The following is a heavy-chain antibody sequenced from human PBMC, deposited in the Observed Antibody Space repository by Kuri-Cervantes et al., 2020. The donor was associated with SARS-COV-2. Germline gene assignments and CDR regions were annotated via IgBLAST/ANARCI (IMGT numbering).Heavy chain of an antibody. V-gene: IGHV1-69*05. J-gene: IGHJ6*02. D-gene: IGHD4-11*01. CDR3: ASRILKRPLPPKTTVTVPGMDV. CDR2: IIPIFGTA. CDR1: GGTFSSYA. Sequence: SVKVSCKASGGTFSSYAISWVRQAPGQGLEWMGGIIPIFGTANYAQKFQGRVTITTGKSTSTAYMELSSLRSEDTAVYYCASRILKRPLPPKTTVTVPGMDVWGQGTTVTVSS.